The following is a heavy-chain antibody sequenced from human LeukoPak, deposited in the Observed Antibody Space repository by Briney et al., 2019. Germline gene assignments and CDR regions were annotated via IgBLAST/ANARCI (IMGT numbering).Heavy chain of an antibody. V-gene: IGHV4-4*07. J-gene: IGHJ6*03. CDR3: ARLSRSGYYMDV. CDR2: IYTSGST. CDR1: GGAISSYY. Sequence: SETLSLTCTVSGGAISSYYWNWIRQPAGKGLEWIGRIYTSGSTKYNPSLKSRVTISVAKSKNQFSLKLSSVTAADTAVYYCARLSRSGYYMDVWGKGTTVTVSS. D-gene: IGHD3-3*01.